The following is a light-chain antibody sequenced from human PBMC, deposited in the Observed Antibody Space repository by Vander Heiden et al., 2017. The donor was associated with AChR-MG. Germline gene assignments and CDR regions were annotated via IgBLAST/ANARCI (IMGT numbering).Light chain of an antibody. Sequence: ILLAQSPGTLSLSPGDRATLSCRASQSVVSDNLGWYQHKPGQAPRLLIDAESKRATGIPDRFSGSGSETDFTLTISRRAPEDFAVYYCQQYGDSPPYSFGQGTKLEI. CDR3: QQYGDSPPYS. J-gene: IGKJ2*01. CDR2: AES. CDR1: QSVVSDN. V-gene: IGKV3-20*01.